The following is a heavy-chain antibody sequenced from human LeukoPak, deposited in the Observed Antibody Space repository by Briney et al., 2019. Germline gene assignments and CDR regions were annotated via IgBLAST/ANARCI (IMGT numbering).Heavy chain of an antibody. V-gene: IGHV3-7*01. CDR3: ARGRGPYYYYGMDV. J-gene: IGHJ6*02. CDR2: IKHDEIEK. Sequence: PGGSLRLSCAASGFTFNNYWMSGGRQAPGKGLEWVANIKHDEIEKYYVDSVKGRFTISRDNAKNSVFLQMNSLRVEDTAVYYCARGRGPYYYYGMDVWGQGTTVTVSS. CDR1: GFTFNNYW. D-gene: IGHD3-10*01.